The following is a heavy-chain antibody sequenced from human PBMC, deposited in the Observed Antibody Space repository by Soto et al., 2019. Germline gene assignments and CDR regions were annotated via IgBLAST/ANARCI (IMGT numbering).Heavy chain of an antibody. CDR3: AKLTTVTTAQRHFDY. CDR1: GFSFCRFS. CDR2: IGSSGATT. Sequence: WGARTLARAASGFSFCRFSLNLVRQAPGKGLEWVSTIGSSGATTYYAESVKGRFTISRDNSKNTLSLQMNSLRAEDTAVYFCAKLTTVTTAQRHFDYWGQGALVTVSS. V-gene: IGHV3-23*01. D-gene: IGHD4-17*01. J-gene: IGHJ4*02.